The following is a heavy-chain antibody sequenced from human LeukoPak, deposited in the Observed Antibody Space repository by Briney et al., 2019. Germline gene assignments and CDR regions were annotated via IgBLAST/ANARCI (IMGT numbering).Heavy chain of an antibody. J-gene: IGHJ6*04. CDR2: ISSSGSTI. CDR3: ITPDKPLGYCSGGSCSLGCS. D-gene: IGHD2-15*01. Sequence: PGGSLRLSCAASGFTFSDYYMSWIRQAPGKGLEWVSYISSSGSTIYYADSVKGRFTISRDNAKNSLYLQMNSLRAEDTAVYYCITPDKPLGYCSGGSCSLGCSWGKGTTVTISS. V-gene: IGHV3-11*01. CDR1: GFTFSDYY.